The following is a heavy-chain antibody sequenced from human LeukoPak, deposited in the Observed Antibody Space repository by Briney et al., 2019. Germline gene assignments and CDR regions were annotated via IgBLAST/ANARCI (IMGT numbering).Heavy chain of an antibody. V-gene: IGHV4-4*07. J-gene: IGHJ3*02. CDR2: IYTSGST. CDR1: GGSISSYY. CDR3: VRDSGYGLDAFDI. Sequence: KSSETLSLTCTVSGGSISSYYWSWIRQPAGKGLEWIGRIYTSGSTNYNPSLKSRVTMSVDTSKNQFSLQLNSVTPDDTAMYYCVRDSGYGLDAFDIWDQGTMVTVSS. D-gene: IGHD5-12*01.